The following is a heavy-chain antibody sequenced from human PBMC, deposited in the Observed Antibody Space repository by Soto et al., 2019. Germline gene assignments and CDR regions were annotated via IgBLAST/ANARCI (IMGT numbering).Heavy chain of an antibody. CDR1: GFTFTSSA. Sequence: ASVKVSCKASGFTFTSSAVQWVRQARGQRLEWIGGIVVGSGNTNYAQKFQERVTITRDMSTSTAYMELSSLRSEDTAVYYCAAARWLQEYYFDYWGQGTLVTVSS. V-gene: IGHV1-58*01. D-gene: IGHD5-12*01. CDR3: AAARWLQEYYFDY. J-gene: IGHJ4*02. CDR2: IVVGSGNT.